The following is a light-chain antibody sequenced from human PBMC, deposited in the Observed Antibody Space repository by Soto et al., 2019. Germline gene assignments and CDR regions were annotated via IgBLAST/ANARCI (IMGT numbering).Light chain of an antibody. CDR2: KNN. Sequence: QSVLTQPPSASGTPGQTVTIPCSGSSSNIGGNYVFWYQQLPGTAPKLLIFKNNQRPSGVPDRFSGSKSGSSASLAISGLRSGDEADYYCATWDDSLNDYVFATGTKLTVL. CDR1: SSNIGGNY. CDR3: ATWDDSLNDYV. J-gene: IGLJ1*01. V-gene: IGLV1-47*01.